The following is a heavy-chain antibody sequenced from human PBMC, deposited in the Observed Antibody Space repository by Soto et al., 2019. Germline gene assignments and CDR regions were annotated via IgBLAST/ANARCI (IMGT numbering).Heavy chain of an antibody. D-gene: IGHD3-22*01. Sequence: QVQLVQSGAEVKKPGSSVKVSCKASGGTFSSYAISWVRQAPGPGLEWMGGTIPIFGTANYPQKVQGRVTITADESTSTAYMELSSLRSEDTAVYSSATLKARYYASAPDYWGQGTLVSVSS. CDR3: ATLKARYYASAPDY. V-gene: IGHV1-69*01. CDR1: GGTFSSYA. CDR2: TIPIFGTA. J-gene: IGHJ4*02.